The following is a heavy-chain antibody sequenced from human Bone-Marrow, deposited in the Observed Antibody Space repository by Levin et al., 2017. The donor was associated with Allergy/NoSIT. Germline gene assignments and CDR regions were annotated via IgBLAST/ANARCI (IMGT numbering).Heavy chain of an antibody. CDR1: GFTFRNYW. Sequence: PGGSLRLSCAASGFTFRNYWMNWVRQAPGKGLEWVANIRPDGSDKYYVDSVKGRFTISRDNTKNSLYLQMNSLRAEDTAVYYCARENTIFGVVIIRGGSYFDSWGQGTLATVSS. D-gene: IGHD3-3*01. CDR3: ARENTIFGVVIIRGGSYFDS. CDR2: IRPDGSDK. V-gene: IGHV3-7*01. J-gene: IGHJ4*02.